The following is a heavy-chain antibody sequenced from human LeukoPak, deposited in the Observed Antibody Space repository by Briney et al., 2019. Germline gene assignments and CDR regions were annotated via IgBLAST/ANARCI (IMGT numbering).Heavy chain of an antibody. D-gene: IGHD3-10*01. CDR1: GYTFTGYY. J-gene: IGHJ4*02. V-gene: IGHV1-2*02. CDR3: ARDLEGHGSGSYYNVEPGDY. Sequence: GASVKVSCKASGYTFTGYYMHWVRQAPGQGLEWMGWINPNSGGTNYAQKFQGRVTMTRDTSISTAYMELSRLRSDDTAVYYCARDLEGHGSGSYYNVEPGDYWGQGTLVTVSS. CDR2: INPNSGGT.